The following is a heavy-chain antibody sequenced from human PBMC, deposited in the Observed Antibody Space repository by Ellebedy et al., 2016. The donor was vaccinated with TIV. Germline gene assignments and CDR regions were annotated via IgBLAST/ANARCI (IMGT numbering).Heavy chain of an antibody. CDR1: GYSFTNYW. J-gene: IGHJ2*01. CDR3: VRQSNDDWFFDV. CDR2: IYPADSDT. V-gene: IGHV5-51*01. Sequence: GESLKISCKGSGYSFTNYWIGWVRQTPGEGLEWMGLIYPADSDTRYSPSFQGQDIITADKSINTAYLHWSSLKASDTAIYYCVRQSNDDWFFDVWGRGTLVTASS.